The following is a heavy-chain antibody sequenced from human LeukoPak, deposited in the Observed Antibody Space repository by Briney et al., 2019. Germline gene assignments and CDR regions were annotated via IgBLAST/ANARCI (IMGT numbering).Heavy chain of an antibody. J-gene: IGHJ6*02. CDR1: GYTFTSYA. D-gene: IGHD3-9*01. V-gene: IGHV7-4-1*02. CDR3: ARARYDILTAYYYYSYGMDV. CDR2: INTNTGNP. Sequence: ASVKVSCKASGYTFTSYAMNWVRQAPGQGLEWMGWINTNTGNPTYAQGFAGRFVFSLDTSVSTAYLQISSLKAEDTAVFYCARARYDILTAYYYYSYGMDVWGQGTTVTVSS.